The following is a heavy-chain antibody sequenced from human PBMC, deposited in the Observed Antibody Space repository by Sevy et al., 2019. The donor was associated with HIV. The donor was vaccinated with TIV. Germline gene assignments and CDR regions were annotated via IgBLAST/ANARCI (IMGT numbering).Heavy chain of an antibody. CDR1: GFTFSSYG. J-gene: IGHJ4*02. D-gene: IGHD1-26*01. CDR3: AKDWLLSWDTVVLSWFDY. V-gene: IGHV3-30*18. Sequence: GGSLRLSCAASGFTFSSYGMHWVRQAPGKGLEWVAVISYDGSNKYYADSVKGRFTISRDNSKNTLYLQMNSLRVEDTAVYYCAKDWLLSWDTVVLSWFDYWGQGTLVTVSS. CDR2: ISYDGSNK.